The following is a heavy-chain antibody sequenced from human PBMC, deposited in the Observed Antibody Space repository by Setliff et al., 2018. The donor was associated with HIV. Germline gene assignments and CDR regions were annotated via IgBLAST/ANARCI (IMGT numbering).Heavy chain of an antibody. Sequence: PGGSLRLSCAASGFTFTDYYMSWVRQAPGKGLEWLSYINLGGDGTYYADSVKGRFSVSRDNAKNSLFLQMNSLRAEDTAVYYCARWGLPYGIDAWGQGTLVTVSS. V-gene: IGHV3-11*04. CDR3: ARWGLPYGIDA. D-gene: IGHD3-16*01. J-gene: IGHJ4*02. CDR2: INLGGDGT. CDR1: GFTFTDYY.